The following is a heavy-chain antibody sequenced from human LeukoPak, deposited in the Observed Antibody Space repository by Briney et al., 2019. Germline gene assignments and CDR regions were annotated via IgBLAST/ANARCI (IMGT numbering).Heavy chain of an antibody. CDR1: GDSMSSFY. CDR2: IYSSGST. J-gene: IGHJ5*02. Sequence: PSETLSLTCTVSGDSMSSFYWSWIRQPPGEGLEWIGYIYSSGSTNYNPSLKSRVTISVDMSKSQFSLKLSSVTAADTAVYYCARAGGGWNWFDPWGQGTLVTVSS. CDR3: ARAGGGWNWFDP. V-gene: IGHV4-59*01. D-gene: IGHD1-14*01.